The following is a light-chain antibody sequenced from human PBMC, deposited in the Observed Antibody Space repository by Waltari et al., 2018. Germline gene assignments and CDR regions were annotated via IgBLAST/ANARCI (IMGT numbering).Light chain of an antibody. CDR3: SSYTSSTVRV. J-gene: IGLJ3*02. Sequence: QSALTQPASVSGSTGQSITISCTGTSSDVGGFTYVSWYQQHPGKAPKLMIYAVSNRPSGVSNRFSGSKSGNTASLTISGLQAEDEADYYCSSYTSSTVRVFGGGTRLTVL. CDR1: SSDVGGFTY. V-gene: IGLV2-14*03. CDR2: AVS.